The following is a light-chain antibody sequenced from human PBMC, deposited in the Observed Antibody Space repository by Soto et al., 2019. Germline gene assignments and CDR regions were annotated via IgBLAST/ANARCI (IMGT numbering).Light chain of an antibody. Sequence: QSVLTQPASVSGSPGQSITISCTGTSSDVGGYHYVAWYQQHPGKAPKLMIFDVSNRPSGVSNRFSGSKSGNTASLTISGLQAEDEADYYCSSYTSSSTLYVFGTGTKRTVL. J-gene: IGLJ1*01. CDR3: SSYTSSSTLYV. CDR1: SSDVGGYHY. CDR2: DVS. V-gene: IGLV2-14*01.